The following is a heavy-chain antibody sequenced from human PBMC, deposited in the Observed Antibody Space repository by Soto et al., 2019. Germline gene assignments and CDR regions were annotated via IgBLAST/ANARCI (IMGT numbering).Heavy chain of an antibody. CDR3: AKVVRYFDWSPYDI. CDR2: ISGSGGST. D-gene: IGHD3-9*01. J-gene: IGHJ3*02. V-gene: IGHV3-23*01. CDR1: EFTFSSYA. Sequence: GGSLRLSCAASEFTFSSYAMSWVRQAPGKGLEWVSAISGSGGSTYYADSVKGRFTISRDNSKNTLYLQMNSLRAEDTAVYYCAKVVRYFDWSPYDIWGQGTMVTVSS.